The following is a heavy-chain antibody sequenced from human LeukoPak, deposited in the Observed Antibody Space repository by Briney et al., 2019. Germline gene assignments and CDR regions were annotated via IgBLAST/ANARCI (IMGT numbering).Heavy chain of an antibody. V-gene: IGHV4-34*01. Sequence: SETLSLTCAVYGGSFSGYYWSWIRQPPGKGLEWIGEINHSGSTNYNPSLKSRVTISVDTSKNQFSLKLSSVTAANTAVYYCAGYYSNYYYGMDVWGQGTTVTVSS. CDR1: GGSFSGYY. CDR2: INHSGST. J-gene: IGHJ6*02. CDR3: AGYYSNYYYGMDV. D-gene: IGHD4-4*01.